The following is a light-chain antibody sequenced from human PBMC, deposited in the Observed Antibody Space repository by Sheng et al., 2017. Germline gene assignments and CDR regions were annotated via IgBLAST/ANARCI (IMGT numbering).Light chain of an antibody. CDR1: QTISTY. J-gene: IGKJ1*01. V-gene: IGKV3-20*01. CDR3: QQYGSSLPWT. CDR2: DAS. Sequence: VLTQSPATLSLSPGDTATLSCRASQTISTYLAWYQQKPGQAPRLLIFDASNRASGIPARFSGSGSGTDFTLTISRLEPEDFAVYYCQQYGSSLPWTFGQGTKVEIK.